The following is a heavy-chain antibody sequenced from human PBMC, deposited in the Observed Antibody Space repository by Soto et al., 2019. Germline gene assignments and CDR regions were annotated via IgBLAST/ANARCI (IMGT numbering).Heavy chain of an antibody. CDR3: ARYGDRMGFDY. Sequence: SETLSLTCTVSGGSLSSYYWSWIRQPPGKGLEWIGYIYYSGSTNYNPSLKSRVTISVDTSKNQFSLKLSSVTAADTAVYYCARYGDRMGFDYWGQGTLVTVSS. CDR1: GGSLSSYY. V-gene: IGHV4-59*01. D-gene: IGHD4-17*01. CDR2: IYYSGST. J-gene: IGHJ4*02.